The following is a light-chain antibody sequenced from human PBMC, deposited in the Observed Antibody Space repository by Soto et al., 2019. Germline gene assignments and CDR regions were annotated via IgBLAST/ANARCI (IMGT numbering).Light chain of an antibody. Sequence: EIVLTQSPAILSMSPGERATLSCRASQSVSSYFAWYQQKPGQAPRLLIYDASNRATGVPARFSGSGSGTDFTLTISSLEPEDFATYYCQQLNSYPEYTFGQGTKLEIK. CDR2: DAS. J-gene: IGKJ2*01. V-gene: IGKV3-11*01. CDR3: QQLNSYPEYT. CDR1: QSVSSY.